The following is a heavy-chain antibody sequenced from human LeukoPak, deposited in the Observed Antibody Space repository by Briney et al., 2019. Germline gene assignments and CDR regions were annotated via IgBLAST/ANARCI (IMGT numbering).Heavy chain of an antibody. CDR2: ISSSSSAI. Sequence: GGSLRLSCAASGFTFSSYTMNWVRQAPGKGLEWVSSISSSSSAIYYAASVKGRFTISRDNAKNSLYLQMNSLRDEDTAVYYCARGALRYSDYGGQEPWSPSPQ. D-gene: IGHD3-9*01. J-gene: IGHJ4*01. V-gene: IGHV3-48*02. CDR3: ARGALRYSDY. CDR1: GFTFSSYT.